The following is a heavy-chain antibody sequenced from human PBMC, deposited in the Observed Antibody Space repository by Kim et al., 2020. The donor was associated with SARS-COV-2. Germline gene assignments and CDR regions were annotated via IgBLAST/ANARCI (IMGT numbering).Heavy chain of an antibody. CDR2: ISSDGTYT. D-gene: IGHD4-17*01. V-gene: IGHV3-74*03. CDR3: ARGGTRATVTPLNS. CDR1: GFTFSSFW. J-gene: IGHJ4*02. Sequence: GGSLRLSCAASGFTFSSFWMHWVRQAPGKGLEWVSRISSDGTYTTYADSVKGRLTISRDNAKNIVYLQMNRLRAEDTAVYYCARGGTRATVTPLNSWGQG.